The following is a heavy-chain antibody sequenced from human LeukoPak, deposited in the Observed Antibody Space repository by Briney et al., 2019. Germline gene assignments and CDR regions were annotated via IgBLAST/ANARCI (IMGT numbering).Heavy chain of an antibody. Sequence: ASVRVSCKASGGTFSSYAISWVRQAPGQGLEWMGGIIPIFGTANYAQKFQGRVTITADESTSTAYMELSSLRSEDTAVYYCASYDSSGYYPDYWGQGTLVTVSS. D-gene: IGHD3-22*01. CDR1: GGTFSSYA. V-gene: IGHV1-69*13. CDR2: IIPIFGTA. J-gene: IGHJ4*02. CDR3: ASYDSSGYYPDY.